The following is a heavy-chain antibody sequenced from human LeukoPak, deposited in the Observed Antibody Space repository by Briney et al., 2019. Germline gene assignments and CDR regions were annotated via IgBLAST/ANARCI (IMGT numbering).Heavy chain of an antibody. D-gene: IGHD6-13*01. V-gene: IGHV1-69*06. J-gene: IGHJ2*01. CDR2: IIPIFGTA. CDR1: GGTFSSYA. Sequence: SVTVSCKASGGTFSSYAISWVRQAPGRGLEWMGGIIPIFGTANYAQKFQGRVTITADKSTSTAYMELSSLRSEDTAVYYCARDKLTGDDSSSWVPPPTDWYFDLWGRGTLVTVSS. CDR3: ARDKLTGDDSSSWVPPPTDWYFDL.